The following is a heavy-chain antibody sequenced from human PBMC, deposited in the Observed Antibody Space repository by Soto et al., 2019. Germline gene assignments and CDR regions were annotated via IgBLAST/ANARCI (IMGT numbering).Heavy chain of an antibody. V-gene: IGHV1-2*02. CDR3: ARIKWGLDYYSGMDV. CDR1: GYTFSDYF. J-gene: IGHJ6*02. D-gene: IGHD1-26*01. CDR2: INPKTAAT. Sequence: QVQLVQSGAEVQKSGASVKVSCKASGYTFSDYFIQWLRQAPGQGLDWVAWINPKTAATNYAKKFKDRVTLTSDTSFSTAYLELTRLRPDDTAVYYCARIKWGLDYYSGMDVWGQGTAVTVSS.